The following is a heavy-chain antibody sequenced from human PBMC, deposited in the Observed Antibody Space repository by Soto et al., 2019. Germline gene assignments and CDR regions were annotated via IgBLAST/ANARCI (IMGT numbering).Heavy chain of an antibody. CDR2: IYYSGRT. CDR1: GGSITSGNYY. J-gene: IGHJ5*02. CDR3: ARYCSGGSCYDWFDP. D-gene: IGHD2-15*01. Sequence: SETLSLTCTVSGGSITSGNYYWSWIRQHPGKGLEWIGYIYYSGRTYYNPSLKSRVTISLDMSKNQFPLKLSSVTAADTALYYCARYCSGGSCYDWFDPWGQGTLVTVS. V-gene: IGHV4-31*03.